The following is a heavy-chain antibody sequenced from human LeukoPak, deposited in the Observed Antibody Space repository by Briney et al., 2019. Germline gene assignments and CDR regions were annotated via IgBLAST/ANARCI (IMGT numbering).Heavy chain of an antibody. J-gene: IGHJ4*02. V-gene: IGHV3-30-3*01. CDR2: TSSDLNVK. D-gene: IGHD3-10*01. CDR1: GFTFSSYV. Sequence: GGSLRLSCAASGFTFSSYVIHWVRQAPGKGLEWVAVTSSDLNVKLYADSVKGRFTISRDNSRSTLYLQMNSLRPEDTAIYYCAREGYYGSGSPPSLYFDYWGQGTLVTVSS. CDR3: AREGYYGSGSPPSLYFDY.